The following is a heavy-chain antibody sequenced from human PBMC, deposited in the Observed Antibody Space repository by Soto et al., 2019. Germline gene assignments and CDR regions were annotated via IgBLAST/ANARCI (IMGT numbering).Heavy chain of an antibody. J-gene: IGHJ6*02. D-gene: IGHD3-3*01. Sequence: GGSLRLSCAASGFTFSSFGMHWVRQAPGKGLEWVSLIWYDESKKSYGDSVKGRFTISRDNSRNTVYLQMNSLRADDTAVYYCARDASYYSLWSGYYPSRNGMDVWGQGTTVTVSS. CDR2: IWYDESKK. CDR1: GFTFSSFG. V-gene: IGHV3-33*01. CDR3: ARDASYYSLWSGYYPSRNGMDV.